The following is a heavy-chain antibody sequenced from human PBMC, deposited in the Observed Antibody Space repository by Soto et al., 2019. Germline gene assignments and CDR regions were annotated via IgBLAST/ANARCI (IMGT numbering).Heavy chain of an antibody. V-gene: IGHV4-30-2*01. CDR3: ARDPIV. D-gene: IGHD2-15*01. CDR1: GGSSRSGGYS. J-gene: IGHJ4*02. CDR2: IYHSGST. Sequence: SETLSLTCAVSGGSSRSGGYSWSWIRQPPGKGLEWIGYIYHSGSTYYNPSLKSRVTISVDRSKNQFSLKLSSVTAADTAVYYCARDPIVWGQGTLVTVSS.